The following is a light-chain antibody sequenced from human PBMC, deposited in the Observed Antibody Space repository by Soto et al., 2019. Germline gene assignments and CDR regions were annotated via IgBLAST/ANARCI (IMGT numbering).Light chain of an antibody. J-gene: IGKJ5*01. CDR3: QQRSNWPPIT. V-gene: IGKV3D-20*02. CDR1: QSVTTRS. CDR2: GAS. Sequence: DIVLTQSPGTLSLSPGERASLSCRASQSVTTRSLAWYQQKPGQAPRLLIYGASSRATGIPDRFTGSGSGTDFTLTISSLEAEDFAVYYCQQRSNWPPITFGQGTRLEIK.